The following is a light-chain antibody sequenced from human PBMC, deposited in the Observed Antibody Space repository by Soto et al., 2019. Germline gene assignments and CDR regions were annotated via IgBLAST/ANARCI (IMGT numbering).Light chain of an antibody. V-gene: IGLV2-14*03. J-gene: IGLJ1*01. CDR1: SSDVGTYNY. Sequence: QSALTQPASVSGSPGQSITISCTGTSSDVGTYNYVSWYQHHPGTAPGLLIYDVSDRPSGVSNRFSGSKSGNTASLTISGLQAEDEADYYCNSYTSSSTPDVFGSGTKLTVL. CDR3: NSYTSSSTPDV. CDR2: DVS.